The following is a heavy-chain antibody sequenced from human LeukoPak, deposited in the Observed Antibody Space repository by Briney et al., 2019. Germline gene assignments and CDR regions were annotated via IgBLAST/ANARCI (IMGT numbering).Heavy chain of an antibody. D-gene: IGHD3-16*01. CDR2: IKQDGSEK. J-gene: IGHJ4*02. CDR1: GFAFSNYG. Sequence: GGSLRLSCAASGFAFSNYGMHWVRQAPGKGLEWVANIKQDGSEKYYVDSVKGRFTISRDNAKNSLYLQMNSLRAEDTAVYYCARSPNRLRYFDYWGQGTLVTVSS. V-gene: IGHV3-7*01. CDR3: ARSPNRLRYFDY.